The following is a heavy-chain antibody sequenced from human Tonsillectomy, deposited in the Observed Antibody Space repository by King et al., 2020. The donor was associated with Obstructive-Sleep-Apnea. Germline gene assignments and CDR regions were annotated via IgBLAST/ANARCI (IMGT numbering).Heavy chain of an antibody. J-gene: IGHJ6*02. CDR2: IFYHGST. CDR1: GGSISRGGDY. Sequence: VQLQESGPGLVMPSQTLSLTCTVSGGSISRGGDYWSWIRQHPGNGLEWIGYIFYHGSTSYKPSLKGRVTISVDTSKNQFSLKLSSVTAADTAVYYCARDQGGATHYYYYGMDVWGQGTTVTVSS. D-gene: IGHD1-26*01. CDR3: ARDQGGATHYYYYGMDV. V-gene: IGHV4-31*03.